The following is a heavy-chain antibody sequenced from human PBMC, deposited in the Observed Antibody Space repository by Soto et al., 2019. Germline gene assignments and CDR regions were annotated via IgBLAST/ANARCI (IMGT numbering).Heavy chain of an antibody. CDR1: GGSISPYY. Sequence: SETLSLTCTVSGGSISPYYWSWIRQPPGKVLEWIGYISYSGSTNYNPSLKSRVTISVDTSKNQFSLKLSSVTAADTAVYCCARLRIYYDPSRRTVYAFDMWGQGTMVTVSS. CDR3: ARLRIYYDPSRRTVYAFDM. V-gene: IGHV4-59*01. J-gene: IGHJ3*02. CDR2: ISYSGST. D-gene: IGHD3-22*01.